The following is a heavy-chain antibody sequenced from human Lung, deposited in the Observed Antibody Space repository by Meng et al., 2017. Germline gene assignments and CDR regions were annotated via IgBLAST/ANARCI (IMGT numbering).Heavy chain of an antibody. V-gene: IGHV3-23*01. CDR2: LSGGGFTT. Sequence: GESLKISCAASGFSFSSYAMSWVRHAPGKGLEWVSALSGGGFTTYYADPVKGRFAISRHNSKNTLYLQMNSLRAEDTALYYCAKYSYGLGDYLDYWGQGARVTVSS. J-gene: IGHJ4*02. D-gene: IGHD3-10*01. CDR3: AKYSYGLGDYLDY. CDR1: GFSFSSYA.